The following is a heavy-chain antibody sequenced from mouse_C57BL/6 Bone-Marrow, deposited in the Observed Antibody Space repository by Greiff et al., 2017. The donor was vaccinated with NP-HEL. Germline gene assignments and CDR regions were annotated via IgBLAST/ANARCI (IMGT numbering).Heavy chain of an antibody. CDR3: ARRVTTVVDDYAMYY. D-gene: IGHD1-1*01. Sequence: QVQLQQSGPELVKPGASVKISCKASGYAFSSSWMNWVKQRPGKGLEWIGRIYPGDGDTNYNGKFKGKATLTAAQSSSTASLQLSSLTSEDSAVYFCARRVTTVVDDYAMYYWGQGTSVTVSS. CDR2: IYPGDGDT. V-gene: IGHV1-82*01. J-gene: IGHJ4*01. CDR1: GYAFSSSW.